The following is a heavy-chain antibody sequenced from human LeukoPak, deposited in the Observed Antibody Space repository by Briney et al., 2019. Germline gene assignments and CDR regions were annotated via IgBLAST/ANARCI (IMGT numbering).Heavy chain of an antibody. CDR1: GYTFTGYY. CDR3: ARHEVGYYYSYMDV. CDR2: INPNSGGT. Sequence: ASVKVSCKASGYTFTGYYMHWVRQAPGQGLEWMGWINPNSGGTNYAQKFQGRVTMTRDTSISTAYLQWSSLKASDTAMYYCARHEVGYYYSYMDVWGKGTTVTVSS. J-gene: IGHJ6*03. V-gene: IGHV1-2*02.